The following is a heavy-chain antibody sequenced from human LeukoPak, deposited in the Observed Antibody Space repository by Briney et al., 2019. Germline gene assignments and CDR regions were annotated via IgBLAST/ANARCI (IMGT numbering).Heavy chain of an antibody. CDR3: VRGPRYYDDSGFHYGVFDI. CDR2: IYPGGNI. CDR1: EVTVSNNY. J-gene: IGHJ3*02. Sequence: GGSLRLSCAASEVTVSNNYMSWVRQAPGKGLQWVSVIYPGGNIYYADSVKGRFIISRDNSKNTLSLQMNSLTADDTAVYYCVRGPRYYDDSGFHYGVFDIWGQGTLVTVSS. V-gene: IGHV3-53*01. D-gene: IGHD3-16*01.